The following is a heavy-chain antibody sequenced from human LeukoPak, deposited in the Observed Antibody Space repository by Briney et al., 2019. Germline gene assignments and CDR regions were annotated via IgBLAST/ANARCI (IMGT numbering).Heavy chain of an antibody. V-gene: IGHV1-2*02. Sequence: ASVKVSCKASGYTFTGYYMHWVRQAPGQGLEWMGWINPNSGGTNYAQKFQGRVTMTRDTSTSTVYMELSSLRPEDTAVYYCARALKVDIVVVVASGNNWFDPWGQGTLVTVSS. D-gene: IGHD2-15*01. CDR2: INPNSGGT. CDR3: ARALKVDIVVVVASGNNWFDP. CDR1: GYTFTGYY. J-gene: IGHJ5*02.